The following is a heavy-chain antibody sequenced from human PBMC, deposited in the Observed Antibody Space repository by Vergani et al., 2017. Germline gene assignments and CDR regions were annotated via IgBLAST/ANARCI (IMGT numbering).Heavy chain of an antibody. CDR1: GFTFSSYV. CDR3: AKVNGRGPHVDY. V-gene: IGHV3-23*01. CDR2: ISGSGGRI. D-gene: IGHD1-1*01. J-gene: IGHJ4*02. Sequence: EVQRLESGGGWVQRGGSLRLSCAASGFTFSSYVMSGVRVSPGKGLEWVSAISGSGGRIYYADPVKGRFTISRDNSKNTLYLQMNSLRAEDTAVYFCAKVNGRGPHVDYWDRGPLVTVSS.